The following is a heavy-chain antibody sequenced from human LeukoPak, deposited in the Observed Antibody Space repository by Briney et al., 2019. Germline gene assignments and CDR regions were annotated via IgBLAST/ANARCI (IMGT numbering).Heavy chain of an antibody. V-gene: IGHV2-5*01. J-gene: IGHJ4*02. D-gene: IGHD5-12*01. CDR1: GVSLSTSGVG. Sequence: ESGPTLVNPTQTLTPTCTFSGVSLSTSGVGVGWIRQPPGKPLEWLALIYWNDDKRYRPSLKSRLTITRDTSKNQVVLTMTNIDPVDTATYYCAHARKYTGYDFDYWGQGTLVTVSS. CDR3: AHARKYTGYDFDY. CDR2: IYWNDDK.